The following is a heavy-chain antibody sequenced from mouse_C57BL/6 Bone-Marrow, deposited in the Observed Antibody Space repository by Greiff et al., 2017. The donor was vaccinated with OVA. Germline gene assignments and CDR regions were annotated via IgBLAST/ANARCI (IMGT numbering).Heavy chain of an antibody. V-gene: IGHV1-15*01. CDR2: IDPETGGT. J-gene: IGHJ3*01. D-gene: IGHD1-1*01. CDR3: TRDYGSSLSFAY. Sequence: VQLQQSGAELVRPGASVTLSCKASGYTFTDYEMHWVKQTPVHGLEWIGAIDPETGGTAYNQKFKGKAILTADKSSSTAYMELRSLTSEDSAVYYCTRDYGSSLSFAYWGQGTLVTVSA. CDR1: GYTFTDYE.